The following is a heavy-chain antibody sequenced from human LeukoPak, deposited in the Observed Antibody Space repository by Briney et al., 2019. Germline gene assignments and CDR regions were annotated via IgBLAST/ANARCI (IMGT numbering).Heavy chain of an antibody. D-gene: IGHD6-6*01. V-gene: IGHV1-2*02. CDR2: TNPNSGGT. Sequence: HVAPVKVSCKASGYTFTGYYMHWVRQAPGQGLEWMGWTNPNSGGTNHAQKLQGRVTMTTDTSTSTAYMELRSLRSDDTAVYYCATSYTSSSRRYYYYMDVWGKGTTVTVSS. CDR1: GYTFTGYY. CDR3: ATSYTSSSRRYYYYMDV. J-gene: IGHJ6*03.